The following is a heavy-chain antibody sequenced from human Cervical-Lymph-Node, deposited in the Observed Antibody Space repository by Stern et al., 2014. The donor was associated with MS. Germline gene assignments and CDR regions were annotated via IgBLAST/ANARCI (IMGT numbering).Heavy chain of an antibody. Sequence: VQLVESGAEVKKPGASVKVSCKASGYTFTSYDINWVRQATGQGLEWMGWMNPNSGNTGYAQKFQGRVTMTRNTSISTAYMELSSLRSEDTAVYYCARGHIAVAGTGFDYWGQGTLVTVSS. J-gene: IGHJ4*02. CDR3: ARGHIAVAGTGFDY. V-gene: IGHV1-8*01. CDR2: MNPNSGNT. D-gene: IGHD6-19*01. CDR1: GYTFTSYD.